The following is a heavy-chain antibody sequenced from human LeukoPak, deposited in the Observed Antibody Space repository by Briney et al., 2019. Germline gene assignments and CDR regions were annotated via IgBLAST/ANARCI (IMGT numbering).Heavy chain of an antibody. Sequence: ASVKVSCTASGYAFTSYGISWVRQAPGQGLEWMGWISAYNGNTNYAQKLQGRVTMTTDTSTSTAYMELRSLRSDDTAVYYCARDTRLDYGDLSDYWGQGTLVTVSS. CDR3: ARDTRLDYGDLSDY. D-gene: IGHD4-17*01. J-gene: IGHJ4*02. CDR1: GYAFTSYG. CDR2: ISAYNGNT. V-gene: IGHV1-18*01.